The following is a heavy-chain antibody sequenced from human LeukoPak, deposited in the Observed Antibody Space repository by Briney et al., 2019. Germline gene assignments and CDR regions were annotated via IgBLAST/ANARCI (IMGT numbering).Heavy chain of an antibody. CDR1: GYTFTSYG. V-gene: IGHV1-18*01. J-gene: IGHJ4*02. CDR2: ISAYNGNT. D-gene: IGHD3-22*01. Sequence: ASVKASCKASGYTFTSYGISWVRQAPGQGLEWMGWISAYNGNTNYAQKFQGRVTMTRDTSISTAYMELSRLRSDDTAVYYCARVLERTYYYDSSGYSRESYFDYWGQGTLVTVSS. CDR3: ARVLERTYYYDSSGYSRESYFDY.